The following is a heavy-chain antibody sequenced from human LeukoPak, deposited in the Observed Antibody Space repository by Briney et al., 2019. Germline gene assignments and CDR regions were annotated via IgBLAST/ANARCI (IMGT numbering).Heavy chain of an antibody. Sequence: SVRLSCKASGFTFTSSAMQWVRQARGQRLEWIGWIVVGSGNTNYAQKFQERVTITRDMSTSTAYMELSSLRSEDTAVYYCAAEDYYDSSGRDFDIWGQGTMVTVSS. V-gene: IGHV1-58*02. CDR1: GFTFTSSA. D-gene: IGHD3-22*01. J-gene: IGHJ3*02. CDR3: AAEDYYDSSGRDFDI. CDR2: IVVGSGNT.